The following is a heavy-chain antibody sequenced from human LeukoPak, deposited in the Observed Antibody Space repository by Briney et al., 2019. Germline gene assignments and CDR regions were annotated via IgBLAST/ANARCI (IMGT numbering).Heavy chain of an antibody. J-gene: IGHJ5*02. CDR3: ARLTAFSARFDP. D-gene: IGHD2-21*02. CDR1: GGSISSSSYY. CDR2: IYYSGTT. V-gene: IGHV4-39*01. Sequence: SETLSLTCTVSGGSISSSSYYWGWIRQPPDKGLEWIGTIYYSGTTYYNPSLKSRVTISVDTSKNQFSLKLSSVTAADTAVYYCARLTAFSARFDPWGQGTLVTVSS.